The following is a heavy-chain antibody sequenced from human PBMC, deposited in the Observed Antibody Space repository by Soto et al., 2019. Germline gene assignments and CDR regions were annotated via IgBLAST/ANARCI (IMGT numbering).Heavy chain of an antibody. CDR1: GYTFTTYD. CDR2: VSPHSGST. J-gene: IGHJ4*02. CDR3: ARGGYSSSWEFDF. Sequence: QVQLVQSGAEVKKPGASLRVSCKASGYTFTTYDINWVRQTPGQGLEWMGWVSPHSGSTGFAQKFQGRLTMTTNTTRTTAYMALISLRSDDSAVYFCARGGYSSSWEFDFWGQGTLVTVS. D-gene: IGHD6-6*01. V-gene: IGHV1-8*01.